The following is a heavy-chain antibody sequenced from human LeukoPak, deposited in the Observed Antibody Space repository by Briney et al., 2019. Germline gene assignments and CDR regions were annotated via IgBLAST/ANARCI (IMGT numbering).Heavy chain of an antibody. CDR1: GYTFTSYY. Sequence: ASVKVSCKASGYTFTSYYMHWVRQAPGQGLEWMGIINPSGDTTTYAQKFQDRVTMTRDTSTSTVYMELSSLRSEDTAVYYCARDGPTYEISIASRTFGYWGQGTLVTVSS. V-gene: IGHV1-46*01. D-gene: IGHD6-6*01. CDR3: ARDGPTYEISIASRTFGY. J-gene: IGHJ4*02. CDR2: INPSGDTT.